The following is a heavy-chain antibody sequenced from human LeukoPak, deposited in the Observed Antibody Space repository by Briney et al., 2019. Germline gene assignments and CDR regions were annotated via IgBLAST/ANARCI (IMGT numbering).Heavy chain of an antibody. CDR1: GYTFTSYD. D-gene: IGHD3-16*01. CDR3: ARFLSVAGGVDRDY. CDR2: MNPNSGNT. Sequence: ASVKVSCKASGYTFTSYDINWVRQATGQGLEWMGWMNPNSGNTGYAQKFQGRATMTRNTSISTAYMELSSLRSEDTAVYYCARFLSVAGGVDRDYWGQGTLVTVSS. J-gene: IGHJ4*02. V-gene: IGHV1-8*01.